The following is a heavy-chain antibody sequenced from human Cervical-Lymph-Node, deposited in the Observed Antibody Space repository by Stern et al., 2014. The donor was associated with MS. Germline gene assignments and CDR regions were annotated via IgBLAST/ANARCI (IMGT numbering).Heavy chain of an antibody. J-gene: IGHJ4*02. D-gene: IGHD1-1*01. CDR1: GFSLTTSGVG. CDR3: AHRPMETLGRPFDY. V-gene: IGHV2-5*02. CDR2: IYWDDQK. Sequence: QVTLRESGPTLVKPTQTLTLTCTFSGFSLTTSGVGVGWIRQPPGKALEWLALIYWDDQKRYSPSLRTRLTITKDTSKNQVVLTVTDMDPVDTATYFCAHRPMETLGRPFDYWGQGTLVTVSS.